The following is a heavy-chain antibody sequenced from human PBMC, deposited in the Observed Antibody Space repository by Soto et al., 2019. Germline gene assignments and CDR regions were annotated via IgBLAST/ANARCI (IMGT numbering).Heavy chain of an antibody. CDR2: IYPGDSDT. CDR3: ARHLLFYDSTGYYDADY. J-gene: IGHJ4*02. Sequence: PGVSMKISCKGSGSSFTSYWIGWVRQMPGKGLERMGIIYPGDSDTRYSPSFQGQVTISADMSISTAYLQWSSLKALDTAIYYCARHLLFYDSTGYYDADYFGQGTLVTISS. V-gene: IGHV5-51*01. CDR1: GSSFTSYW. D-gene: IGHD3-22*01.